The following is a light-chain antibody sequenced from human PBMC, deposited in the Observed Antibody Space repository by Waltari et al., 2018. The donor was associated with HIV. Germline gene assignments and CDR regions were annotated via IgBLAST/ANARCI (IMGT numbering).Light chain of an antibody. CDR1: QRGSSN. CDR2: GAS. J-gene: IGKJ4*02. V-gene: IGKV3-15*01. Sequence: EIVMTQSPATLSVSPGERAPLSCRASQRGSSNSAWYQQKPGQVPRRRSCGASTRATGIPARVSGSGSGTEFTLTISSLQSEDCAVYYCQQYNNWLLTVGGGTKVEIK. CDR3: QQYNNWLLT.